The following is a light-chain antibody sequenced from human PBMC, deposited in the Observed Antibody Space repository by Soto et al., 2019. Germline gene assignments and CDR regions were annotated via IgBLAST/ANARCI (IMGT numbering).Light chain of an antibody. CDR2: DVR. J-gene: IGLJ1*01. V-gene: IGLV2-11*01. CDR1: SNDVGGYNY. CDR3: CSYAGRYTYV. Sequence: QSALTQPRSVSGSPGQSVTISCTGTSNDVGGYNYVSWYQHHPGKAPKLMMFDVRKRPSGVPDRFSGSRSGNTASLTISGLQEEDEADYYCCSYAGRYTYVFGTGTKVTVL.